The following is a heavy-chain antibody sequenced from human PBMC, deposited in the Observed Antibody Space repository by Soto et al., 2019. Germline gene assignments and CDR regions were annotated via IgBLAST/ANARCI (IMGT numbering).Heavy chain of an antibody. CDR3: VGGQYYFDY. D-gene: IGHD3-10*01. CDR2: ISYDGSNT. J-gene: IGHJ4*02. V-gene: IGHV3-30*03. CDR1: GFPFTTYG. Sequence: QVQLVESGGGVVQPGRSLRLSCAASGFPFTTYGMPWVREGPGKGLEWVAVISYDGSNTYYADSVKGRFTISRDNSKNTLYLQMNSLRPEDTALYYCVGGQYYFDYRGQGTLVTVSS.